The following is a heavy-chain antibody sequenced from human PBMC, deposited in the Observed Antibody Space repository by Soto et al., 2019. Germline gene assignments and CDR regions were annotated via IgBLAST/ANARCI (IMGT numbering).Heavy chain of an antibody. CDR1: GYSFTGQF. D-gene: IGHD1-20*01. Sequence: ASVKVSCKASGYSFTGQFMHWVRQAPGQGLEWMGWINPNSGGTTYSQRFQGRVTMTRDTSITTGYMELTGLTSDDTAVYYCALTGRAGSWGQGNLVTVPS. CDR2: INPNSGGT. CDR3: ALTGRAGS. V-gene: IGHV1-2*02. J-gene: IGHJ5*02.